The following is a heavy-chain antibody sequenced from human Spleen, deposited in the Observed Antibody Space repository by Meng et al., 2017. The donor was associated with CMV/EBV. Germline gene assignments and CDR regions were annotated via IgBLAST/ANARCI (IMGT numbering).Heavy chain of an antibody. CDR3: ARGPSRDCTSTNCHIMF. CDR2: IYYSGST. CDR1: GGSVSSGSYY. D-gene: IGHD2-2*01. Sequence: SETLSLTCTVSGGSVSSGSYYWSWIRQPPGKGLEWIGYIYYSGSTNYNPSLKSRVTISVDTSKNQFSLKLSSVTAADTAVYFCARGPSRDCTSTNCHIMFWGQGTLVTVSS. J-gene: IGHJ4*02. V-gene: IGHV4-61*01.